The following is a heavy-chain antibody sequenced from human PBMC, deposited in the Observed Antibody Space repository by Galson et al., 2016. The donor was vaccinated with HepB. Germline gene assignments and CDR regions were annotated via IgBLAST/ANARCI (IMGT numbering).Heavy chain of an antibody. CDR1: GFTFKKYG. V-gene: IGHV3-48*04. CDR2: IESYSKII. CDR3: ARDGPNYNYDV. D-gene: IGHD3-16*01. J-gene: IGHJ1*01. Sequence: SLRLSCAASGFTFKKYGLNWVRQTPGKGLEWLSYIESYSKIIRYTESVRGRFTVSRDNAKNSVYLQLSGLRVEDTAIYYCARDGPNYNYDVWGQGTLVTVSS.